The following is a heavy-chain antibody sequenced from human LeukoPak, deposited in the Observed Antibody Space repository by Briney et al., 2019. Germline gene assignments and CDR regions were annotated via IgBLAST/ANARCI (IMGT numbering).Heavy chain of an antibody. Sequence: PGGSPRLSCAASGFTFSSYWMNWARQAPGKGLEWAASINHNGNVNYYVDSVKGRFTISRDNAKNSLYLQMSNLRAEDTAVYLCARGGGLDVWGQGATVTVSS. J-gene: IGHJ6*02. V-gene: IGHV3-7*03. CDR3: ARGGGLDV. D-gene: IGHD3-16*01. CDR2: INHNGNVN. CDR1: GFTFSSYW.